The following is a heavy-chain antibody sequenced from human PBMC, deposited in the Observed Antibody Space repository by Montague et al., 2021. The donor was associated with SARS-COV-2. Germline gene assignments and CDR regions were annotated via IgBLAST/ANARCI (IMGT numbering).Heavy chain of an antibody. CDR1: GGSISSGSYY. CDR3: AGSPRPRYNWSDSFDY. Sequence: TLSLTCTVSGGSISSGSYYWSWIRQPAGKGLEWIGRIYTSGSTNYNPSLKSRVTISVDTSKNQFSLKLSSVTAADTAVYYCAGSPRPRYNWSDSFDYWGQGTLVTVSS. V-gene: IGHV4-61*02. CDR2: IYTSGST. D-gene: IGHD1-1*01. J-gene: IGHJ4*02.